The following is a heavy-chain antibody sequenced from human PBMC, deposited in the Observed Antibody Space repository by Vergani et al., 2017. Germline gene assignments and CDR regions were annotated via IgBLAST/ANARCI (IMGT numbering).Heavy chain of an antibody. CDR3: ARRIVGATGAEYFQH. Sequence: QVQLQESGPGLVKPSETLSLTCAVSGYSISSGYYWGWIRQPPGKGLEWIGSIYHSGSTYYNPPLKSRVTISVDTSKNQFSLKLSSVTAADTAVYYCARRIVGATGAEYFQHWGQGTLVTVSS. V-gene: IGHV4-38-2*01. CDR2: IYHSGST. D-gene: IGHD1-26*01. J-gene: IGHJ1*01. CDR1: GYSISSGYY.